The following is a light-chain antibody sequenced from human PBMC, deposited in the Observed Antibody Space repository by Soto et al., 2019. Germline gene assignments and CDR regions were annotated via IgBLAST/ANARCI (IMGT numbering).Light chain of an antibody. CDR2: YDS. CDR3: QLWNSSSDQRV. Sequence: SYELTQPPSVSVAPEKTATISCGVDNIGINAGHGYQQKPGQSPLLVVYYDSDRPSGIPERFSGSTSGNTATLTISRVEAGDEADYYCQLWNSSSDQRVFVGGTQLTVL. CDR1: NIGINA. V-gene: IGLV3-21*04. J-gene: IGLJ3*02.